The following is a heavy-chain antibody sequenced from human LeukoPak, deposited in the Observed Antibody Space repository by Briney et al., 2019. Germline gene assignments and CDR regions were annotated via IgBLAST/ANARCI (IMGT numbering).Heavy chain of an antibody. CDR1: GGYISSGSYY. Sequence: SQTLSLTCTVSGGYISSGSYYWSWIRQPAGKGLEWIGRIYTSGSTNYNPSLKSRVTISVDTSKNQFSLKLSSVTAADTAVYYCARDVSSNYDWFDPWGQGTLVTVSS. CDR3: ARDVSSNYDWFDP. CDR2: IYTSGST. V-gene: IGHV4-61*02. J-gene: IGHJ5*02. D-gene: IGHD4-11*01.